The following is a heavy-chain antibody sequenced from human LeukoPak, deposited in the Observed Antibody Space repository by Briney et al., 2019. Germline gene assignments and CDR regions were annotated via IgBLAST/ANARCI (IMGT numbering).Heavy chain of an antibody. J-gene: IGHJ4*02. CDR1: GGSISSYY. D-gene: IGHD6-6*01. CDR3: ARNIAARPFDY. Sequence: NSSETLSLTCTVSGGSISSYYWSWIRQPPGKGLEWIGYIYYSGSTNYNPSLKSRVTISVDTSKNQFSLKLSSVTAADTAVYYCARNIAARPFDYWGQGTLVTVSS. CDR2: IYYSGST. V-gene: IGHV4-59*01.